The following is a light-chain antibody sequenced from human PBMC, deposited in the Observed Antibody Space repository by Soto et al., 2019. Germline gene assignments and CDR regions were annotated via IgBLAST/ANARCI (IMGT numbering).Light chain of an antibody. CDR1: QGISSA. Sequence: AIQLTQSPSSLSASVGDRVTITCRASQGISSALAWYQQKPGKAPKLLIYDASSLESGVPSRFSGSGSGTDFTLPISSLQPEDFATYYCQQFNSYPPLLTFGGGTKVEIK. J-gene: IGKJ4*01. CDR2: DAS. V-gene: IGKV1-13*02. CDR3: QQFNSYPPLLT.